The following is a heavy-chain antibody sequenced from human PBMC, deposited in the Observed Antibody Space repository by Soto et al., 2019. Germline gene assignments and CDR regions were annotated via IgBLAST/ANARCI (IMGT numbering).Heavy chain of an antibody. V-gene: IGHV4-4*07. Sequence: SETLSLTCTVSGGSISSYYWSWIRQPAGKGLEWIGRIYTSGSTNYNPSLKSRVTMSVDTSKNQCSLKLSSVTAADTAVYYCARAGYSSGWGPGWFDPWGQGTLGTVS. J-gene: IGHJ5*02. CDR1: GGSISSYY. D-gene: IGHD6-19*01. CDR3: ARAGYSSGWGPGWFDP. CDR2: IYTSGST.